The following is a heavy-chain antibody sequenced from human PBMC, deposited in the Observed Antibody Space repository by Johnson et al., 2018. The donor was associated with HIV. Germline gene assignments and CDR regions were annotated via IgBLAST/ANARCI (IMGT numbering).Heavy chain of an antibody. CDR2: ISYDGSNK. CDR1: GFTFSSYA. CDR3: AREFPYCSGGSCLPAAFDI. Sequence: QVQLVESGGGVVQPGGSLRLSCAASGFTFSSYAMHWVRQAPGKGLEWVAVISYDGSNKYYADSVKGRFTISRDNSKNTLYLQMNSLRAEDTAVYYCAREFPYCSGGSCLPAAFDIWGQGTMVTVSS. D-gene: IGHD2-15*01. J-gene: IGHJ3*02. V-gene: IGHV3-30*14.